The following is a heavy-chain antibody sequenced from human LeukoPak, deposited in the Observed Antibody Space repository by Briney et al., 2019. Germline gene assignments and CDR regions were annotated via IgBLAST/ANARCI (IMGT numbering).Heavy chain of an antibody. V-gene: IGHV3-49*03. CDR1: GFTFGDYA. Sequence: PGGSLRLSCTASGFTFGDYAMSWFRQAPGKGLEWVGFIRSKAYGGTTEYAASVKGRFTISRDDSKSIAYLQMNSLKTEDTAVYYCTRYDSSGYYNLDAFDIWGQGTVVSVSS. D-gene: IGHD3-22*01. CDR3: TRYDSSGYYNLDAFDI. J-gene: IGHJ3*02. CDR2: IRSKAYGGTT.